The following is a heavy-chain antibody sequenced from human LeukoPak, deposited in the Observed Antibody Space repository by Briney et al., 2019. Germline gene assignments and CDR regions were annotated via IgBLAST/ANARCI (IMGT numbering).Heavy chain of an antibody. CDR2: INHSGST. CDR1: GGSFSGYY. V-gene: IGHV4-34*01. D-gene: IGHD6-13*01. Sequence: SETLSLTCAVYGGSFSGYYWSWIRQPPGKGLEWIGEINHSGSTNYNPSLKSRVTISVGTSKNQFSLNLGSVTAADTAVYYCARVGQLAFDYWGQGTLVTVSS. CDR3: ARVGQLAFDY. J-gene: IGHJ4*02.